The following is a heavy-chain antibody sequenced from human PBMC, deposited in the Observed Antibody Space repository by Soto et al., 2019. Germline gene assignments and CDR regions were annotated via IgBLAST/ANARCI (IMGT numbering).Heavy chain of an antibody. CDR3: ARGPIPPSWGY. CDR1: GFTFSSYA. J-gene: IGHJ4*02. V-gene: IGHV3-74*01. D-gene: IGHD1-26*01. CDR2: INSNGSST. Sequence: HPGGSLRLSCAASGFTFSSYAMTWVRQAPGKGLVWVSRINSNGSSTNYADSMKGRFTISRDNAKNTLYLQMNSLRAEDTAVYYCARGPIPPSWGYWGQGTLVTVSS.